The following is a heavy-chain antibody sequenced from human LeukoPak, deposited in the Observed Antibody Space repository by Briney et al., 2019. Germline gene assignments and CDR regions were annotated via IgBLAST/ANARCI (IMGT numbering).Heavy chain of an antibody. CDR2: IYYSGST. CDR3: ARDRRLQGGKGPNDAFDI. J-gene: IGHJ3*02. CDR1: GGSISSGGYY. Sequence: SETLSLTCTVSGGSISSGGYYWSWIRQHPGKGLEWIGYIYYSGSTYYNPSLKSRVTISVDTSKNQFSLKLSSVTAADTAVYYCARDRRLQGGKGPNDAFDIWGQGTMVTVSS. V-gene: IGHV4-31*03. D-gene: IGHD4-23*01.